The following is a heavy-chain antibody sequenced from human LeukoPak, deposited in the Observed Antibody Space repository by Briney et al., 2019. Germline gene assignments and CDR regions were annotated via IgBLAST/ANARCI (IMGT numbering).Heavy chain of an antibody. CDR2: INTDGTVT. CDR3: ATKQWLAPPPDS. D-gene: IGHD6-19*01. V-gene: IGHV3-74*01. Sequence: PGGSLRLSCAASGFTFSKYWMLWVRHAPGKGLESVSRINTDGTVTTYADSVKGRFTLHRDNPDNTMFLQMNSVRDEDTAVYDCATKQWLAPPPDSWGQGTPVTVSS. CDR1: GFTFSKYW. J-gene: IGHJ6*01.